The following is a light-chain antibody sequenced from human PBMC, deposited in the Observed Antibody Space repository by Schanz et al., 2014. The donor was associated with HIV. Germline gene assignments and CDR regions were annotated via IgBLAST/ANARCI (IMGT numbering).Light chain of an antibody. Sequence: QSVLTQPPSVSGTPGQRVTILCSGSSSNLGINTVNWYQHLPGTAPQLLMYANMERPSGVPDRFSGSKSGTSASLAISGLQSEDESDYYCAAWDEGLKGLVFGTGTKLTVL. V-gene: IGLV1-44*01. CDR3: AAWDEGLKGLV. CDR1: SSNLGINT. J-gene: IGLJ1*01. CDR2: ANM.